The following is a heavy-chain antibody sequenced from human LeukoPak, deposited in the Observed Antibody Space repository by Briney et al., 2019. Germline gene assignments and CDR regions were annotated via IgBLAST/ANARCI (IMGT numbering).Heavy chain of an antibody. CDR1: GYSFTSYW. CDR2: IYPGDSDT. Sequence: GESLKISCKGSGYSFTSYWIGWVRQMPGKGLEWMGIIYPGDSDTRYSPSFQGQVTISADKSISTAYLQWSSLKAPDTAMYYCARQLGYCSGGSCGTTNAFDIWGQGTMVTVSS. CDR3: ARQLGYCSGGSCGTTNAFDI. J-gene: IGHJ3*02. D-gene: IGHD2-15*01. V-gene: IGHV5-51*01.